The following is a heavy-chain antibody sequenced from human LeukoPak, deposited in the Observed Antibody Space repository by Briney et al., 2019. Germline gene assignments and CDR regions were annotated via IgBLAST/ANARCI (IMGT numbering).Heavy chain of an antibody. CDR3: AREVAAPGTGLDY. CDR1: GYTFTSYY. Sequence: GASVKVSCKASGYTFTSYYIHWVRQAPGQGLEWMGITNPSGGSTSYEEKFQGRVTMTRDTSTSTVYMELSSLRFEDTAVYYCAREVAAPGTGLDYWGQGTPVTVSS. J-gene: IGHJ4*02. CDR2: TNPSGGST. D-gene: IGHD6-13*01. V-gene: IGHV1-46*01.